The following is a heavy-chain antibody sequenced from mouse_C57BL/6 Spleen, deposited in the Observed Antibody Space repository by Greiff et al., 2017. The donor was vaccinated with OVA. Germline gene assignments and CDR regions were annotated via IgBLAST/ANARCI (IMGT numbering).Heavy chain of an antibody. J-gene: IGHJ3*01. V-gene: IGHV5-9-1*02. Sequence: EVQLVESGEGLVKPGGSLKLSCAASGFTFSSYAMSWVRQTPEKRLEWVAYLSSGGDYIYYADTVKGRFTLSRDNARNTLYLQMSSLKSEDTAMYYCTRDRGLLRFAYWGQGTLVTVSA. CDR3: TRDRGLLRFAY. CDR1: GFTFSSYA. D-gene: IGHD2-3*01. CDR2: LSSGGDYI.